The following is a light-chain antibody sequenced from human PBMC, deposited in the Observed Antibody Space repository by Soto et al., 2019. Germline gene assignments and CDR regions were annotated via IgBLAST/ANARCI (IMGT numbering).Light chain of an antibody. J-gene: IGLJ3*02. V-gene: IGLV1-44*01. CDR2: ADS. CDR3: AAWDDSLIGWV. CDR1: TSNIGTTT. Sequence: QSALTQPPSASGTPGQRVTISCSGGTSNIGTTTVNWYQHLPGTAPKLLIYADSQRPSGVPDRFSGSKSGTSASLAISGLQSEDEAHYYCAAWDDSLIGWVFGGGTKLTVL.